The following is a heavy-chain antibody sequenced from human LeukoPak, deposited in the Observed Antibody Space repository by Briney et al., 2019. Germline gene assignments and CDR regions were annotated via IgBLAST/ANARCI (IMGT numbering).Heavy chain of an antibody. V-gene: IGHV3-7*01. Sequence: TGGSLRLSCAASGFSFSIYWMTWVRQAPGKGLEWVANIKHDGTEKYYVDSVKGRFTISRDSAKDSLFLQMDSLRAEDTAVYYCARQSFDGYHYPDYWGQGSLVTVSS. CDR2: IKHDGTEK. CDR3: ARQSFDGYHYPDY. CDR1: GFSFSIYW. D-gene: IGHD5-24*01. J-gene: IGHJ4*02.